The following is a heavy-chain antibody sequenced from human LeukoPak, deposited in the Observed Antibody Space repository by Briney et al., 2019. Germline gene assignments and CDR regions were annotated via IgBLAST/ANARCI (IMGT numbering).Heavy chain of an antibody. V-gene: IGHV1-24*01. CDR1: GDNLTELS. CDR3: ATIPLDGDDILTGYYIRPYYFDY. J-gene: IGHJ4*02. D-gene: IGHD3-9*01. Sequence: SVKVSCKVSGDNLTELSMQWVRQAPGKGLEWMGGFDPEDAERIYAQKFQGRVTMTEDTSTDTAYMELSSLRFEDTAVYYCATIPLDGDDILTGYYIRPYYFDYWGQGTLVTVSS. CDR2: FDPEDAER.